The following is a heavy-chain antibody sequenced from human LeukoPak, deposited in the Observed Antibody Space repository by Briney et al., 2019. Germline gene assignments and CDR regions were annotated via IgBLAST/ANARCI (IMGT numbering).Heavy chain of an antibody. CDR1: GGTFNSYA. V-gene: IGHV1-69*13. Sequence: SVTVSYKASGGTFNSYAISWVRHAPGQGHEWMGGIIPIFGTENSAQKFQGRVTISADQSTSTAYMELSGLRSEDTAVYYCARVGPKGYRSSWREVSYFDYWGQGTMVTVSS. D-gene: IGHD6-13*01. J-gene: IGHJ4*02. CDR3: ARVGPKGYRSSWREVSYFDY. CDR2: IIPIFGTE.